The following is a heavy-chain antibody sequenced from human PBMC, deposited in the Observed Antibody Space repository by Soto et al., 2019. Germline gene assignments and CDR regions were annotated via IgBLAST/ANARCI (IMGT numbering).Heavy chain of an antibody. Sequence: QVQLVESGGGVVQPGRSLRLSCAASGFTFRNHGIHWVRQAPDKGLEWVAVIWHDGSNKYYTDSGKGRFTSSRDDSKNTAYLQMDSLRAEDTAVYYCARINTTIIVDPGIDVWGQGTAVTVSS. CDR3: ARINTTIIVDPGIDV. J-gene: IGHJ6*02. V-gene: IGHV3-33*01. CDR1: GFTFRNHG. D-gene: IGHD3-22*01. CDR2: IWHDGSNK.